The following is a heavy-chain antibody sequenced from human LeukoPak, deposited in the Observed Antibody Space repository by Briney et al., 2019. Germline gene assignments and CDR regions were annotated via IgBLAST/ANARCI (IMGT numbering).Heavy chain of an antibody. D-gene: IGHD5-18*01. Sequence: GGSLRLSCAASEFTFSSYAMSWVRQAPGKGLEWVSAISGSGGSTYYADSVKGRFTISRDNSKNTLYLQMNSLRAEDAAVYYCAKGYSYGKLLEYYFDYWGQGTLVTVSS. V-gene: IGHV3-23*01. CDR3: AKGYSYGKLLEYYFDY. CDR2: ISGSGGST. CDR1: EFTFSSYA. J-gene: IGHJ4*02.